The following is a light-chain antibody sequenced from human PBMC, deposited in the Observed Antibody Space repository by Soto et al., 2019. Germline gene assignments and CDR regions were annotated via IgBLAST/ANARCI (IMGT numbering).Light chain of an antibody. CDR1: QSVSSSY. CDR2: GAS. CDR3: QQYGSSPLFT. V-gene: IGKV3-20*01. Sequence: EIVLTQSPCTLSLSPGERATLSCRASQSVSSSYLAWYQQKPGQAPRLLIYGASGRATGIPDRFSGSGSGTDFTLTISRLEPEDFAVYYCQQYGSSPLFTFGPGTKVDIK. J-gene: IGKJ3*01.